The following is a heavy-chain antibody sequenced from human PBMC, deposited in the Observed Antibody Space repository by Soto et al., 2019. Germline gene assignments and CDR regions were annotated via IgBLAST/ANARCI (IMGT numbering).Heavy chain of an antibody. CDR2: IYYSGST. V-gene: IGHV4-59*01. D-gene: IGHD4-17*01. CDR1: GGSISSYY. Sequence: SETLSLTCTVSGGSISSYYWSWIRQPPGKGLEWIGYIYYSGSTNYNPSLKSRVTISVDTSKNQFSLKLSSVTAADTAVYYCARLDYGDYIDYWGQGTLVTVSS. CDR3: ARLDYGDYIDY. J-gene: IGHJ4*02.